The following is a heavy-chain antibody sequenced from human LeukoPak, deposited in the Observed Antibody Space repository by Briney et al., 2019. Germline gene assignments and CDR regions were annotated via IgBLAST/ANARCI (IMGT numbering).Heavy chain of an antibody. CDR2: LYYSGRT. CDR3: ARGGDGFYDSSGYYYT. CDR1: GCSISSGGYY. D-gene: IGHD3-22*01. V-gene: IGHV4-31*03. J-gene: IGHJ4*02. Sequence: SETLSLTCTVSGCSISSGGYYWSWIRQHPGKGLEWIGYLYYSGRTYYHPSINTRVNISVDTSKNQCSMKLSSVTAADTDVYYCARGGDGFYDSSGYYYTWGQGTLVTVSS.